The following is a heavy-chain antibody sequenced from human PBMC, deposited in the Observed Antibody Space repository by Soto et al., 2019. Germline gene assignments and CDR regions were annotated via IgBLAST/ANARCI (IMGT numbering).Heavy chain of an antibody. J-gene: IGHJ4*02. Sequence: GGSLRLSCESSGFPFSTFWMHWVRQGPGQGLKWVSRVNTDGSVTTYAESVKGRFTITRDKDKNTVIIKMKGIRADDEGVYFCVRDQDSYGQAVFNLWGQGP. CDR3: VRDQDSYGQAVFNL. CDR1: GFPFSTFW. V-gene: IGHV3-74*03. D-gene: IGHD3-16*01. CDR2: VNTDGSVT.